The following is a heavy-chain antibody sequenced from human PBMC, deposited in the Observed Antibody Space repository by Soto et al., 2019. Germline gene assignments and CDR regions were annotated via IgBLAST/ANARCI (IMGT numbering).Heavy chain of an antibody. J-gene: IGHJ6*02. CDR2: IWYDGSNK. CDR3: ARELGYCSSTSCYKGYYGMDV. CDR1: GFTFSSYG. Sequence: GGSLGLSCSASGFTFSSYGMHWVRQAPGKGLEWVAVIWYDGSNKYYADSVKGRFIISRDNSKNTLYLQMNSLRAEDTAVYYCARELGYCSSTSCYKGYYGMDVWGPGTTVTVSS. D-gene: IGHD2-2*02. V-gene: IGHV3-33*01.